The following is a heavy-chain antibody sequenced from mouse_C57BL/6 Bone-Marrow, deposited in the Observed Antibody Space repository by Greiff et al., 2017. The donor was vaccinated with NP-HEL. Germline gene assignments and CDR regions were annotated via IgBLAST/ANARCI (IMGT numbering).Heavy chain of an antibody. V-gene: IGHV1-54*01. CDR3: ARGDGGWYFDV. CDR2: INPGSGGT. CDR1: GYAFTNYL. J-gene: IGHJ1*03. D-gene: IGHD1-1*02. Sequence: VQLQQSGAELVRPGTSVKVSCKASGYAFTNYLIEWVTQRPGQGLEWIGVINPGSGGTNYNEKFKGKATLTADKSSSTAYMQLSSLTSEDSAGYFWARGDGGWYFDVWGTGTTVTVAS.